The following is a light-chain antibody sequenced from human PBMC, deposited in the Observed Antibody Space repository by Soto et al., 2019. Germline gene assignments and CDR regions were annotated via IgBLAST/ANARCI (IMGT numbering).Light chain of an antibody. CDR3: QQYNHWRSIS. Sequence: EIGMTQSPATVSVSPGERSTLSCRASQSVSRKLAWYQHKPGQAPRLLIYDTSTRAADIPARFSGSGSGTDFTLTISSLQSEDFAVYYCQQYNHWRSISFGQGTRLEIK. J-gene: IGKJ5*01. CDR1: QSVSRK. CDR2: DTS. V-gene: IGKV3-15*01.